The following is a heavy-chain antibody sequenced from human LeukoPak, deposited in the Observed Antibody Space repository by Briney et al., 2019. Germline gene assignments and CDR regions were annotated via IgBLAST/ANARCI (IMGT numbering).Heavy chain of an antibody. V-gene: IGHV4-34*01. CDR3: TRSPPPGATAYGVVDF. Sequence: SETLSLTCAVYGGSFSGSYWSWIRQPPGKGLEWIGEINHSGSTNYNPSLKSRVTISIDTSKNQFSLKLRSVTAADTAVYYCTRSPPPGATAYGVVDFWGQGTLVTVSS. CDR1: GGSFSGSY. D-gene: IGHD3-16*01. J-gene: IGHJ4*02. CDR2: INHSGST.